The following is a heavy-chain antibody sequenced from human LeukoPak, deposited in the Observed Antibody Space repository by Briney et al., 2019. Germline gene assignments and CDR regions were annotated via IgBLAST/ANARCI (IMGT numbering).Heavy chain of an antibody. D-gene: IGHD2/OR15-2a*01. CDR1: GFTFSSYA. Sequence: GGSLRLSCAASGFTFSSYAMHWVRQAPGKGLEYVSAISSNGGSTYYANSVKGRFTISRDNSKNTLYLQMGSLRAEDMAVYYCARKSLADVGGISFNYWGQGTLVTVSS. CDR3: ARKSLADVGGISFNY. CDR2: ISSNGGST. V-gene: IGHV3-64*01. J-gene: IGHJ4*02.